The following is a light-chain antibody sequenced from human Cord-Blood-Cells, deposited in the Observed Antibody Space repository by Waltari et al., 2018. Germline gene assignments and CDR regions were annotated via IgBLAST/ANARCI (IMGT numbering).Light chain of an antibody. V-gene: IGLV2-23*01. CDR3: CSYAGSSTWV. CDR2: EGS. J-gene: IGLJ3*02. CDR1: SSDVGSYNL. Sequence: QSALTQPASVSGSPGQSITISCTGTSSDVGSYNLVSWYQQHPDKAPKLMIYEGSKRPSGVSNRCSGSKSGNTASLTISGLQAEDEADYYCCSYAGSSTWVFGGGTKLTVL.